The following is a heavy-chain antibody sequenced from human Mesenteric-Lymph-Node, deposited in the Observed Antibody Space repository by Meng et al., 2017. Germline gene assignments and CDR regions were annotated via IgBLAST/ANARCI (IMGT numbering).Heavy chain of an antibody. CDR3: AKSRVAALGTGPFDI. V-gene: IGHV3-13*01. Sequence: GESLKISCAASGFTFSSYDMHWVRQATGKGLEWVSAIGTAGDTYYPGSVKGRFTISRENAKNSLYLQMNSLRAGDTAVYYCAKSRVAALGTGPFDIWGQGTMVTVSS. CDR1: GFTFSSYD. CDR2: IGTAGDT. J-gene: IGHJ3*02. D-gene: IGHD6-13*01.